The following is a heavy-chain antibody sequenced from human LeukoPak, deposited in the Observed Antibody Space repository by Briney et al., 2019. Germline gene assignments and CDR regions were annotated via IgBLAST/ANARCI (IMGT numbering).Heavy chain of an antibody. CDR3: ARVFGARIDRYGGNSGPTPLDLDY. D-gene: IGHD4-23*01. V-gene: IGHV1-2*02. J-gene: IGHJ4*02. CDR1: GYTFTGYY. Sequence: GASVKVSCKASGYTFTGYYIHWVRQAPGQGLEWMGWINPNSGGTNYAQKFQGRVTMTRDTSISTAYMELSRLKSDDTAVYYCARVFGARIDRYGGNSGPTPLDLDYWGQGTLVTVSS. CDR2: INPNSGGT.